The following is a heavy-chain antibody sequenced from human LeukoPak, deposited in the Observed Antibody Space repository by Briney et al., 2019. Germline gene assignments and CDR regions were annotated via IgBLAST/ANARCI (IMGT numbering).Heavy chain of an antibody. D-gene: IGHD3-22*01. CDR2: IYNSGST. CDR1: GGSVSSYY. CDR3: ARDTDSSGYYDS. Sequence: NPSETLSLTCIVSGGSVSSYYWTWIRQPPGKGLEWIGYIYNSGSTNYNPSLESRVTISVDTSKNQFSLKLSSVTAADTAVYYCARDTDSSGYYDSWGQGTLVTVSS. V-gene: IGHV4-59*02. J-gene: IGHJ5*01.